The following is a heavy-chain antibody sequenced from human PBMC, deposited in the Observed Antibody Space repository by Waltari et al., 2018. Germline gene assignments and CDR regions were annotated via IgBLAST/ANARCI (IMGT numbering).Heavy chain of an antibody. CDR2: INPNRGGT. V-gene: IGHV1-2*02. CDR3: ASSYSNKNWFDP. J-gene: IGHJ5*02. CDR1: GYTFTGYY. D-gene: IGHD4-4*01. Sequence: QVQLVQSGAEVKKPGASVKVSCKASGYTFTGYYMHWVRQAPGQGLEWMRWINPNRGGTNYAQKFQSRVTMTRDTSISTAYMELSRLRSDDTAVYYCASSYSNKNWFDPWGQGTLVTVSS.